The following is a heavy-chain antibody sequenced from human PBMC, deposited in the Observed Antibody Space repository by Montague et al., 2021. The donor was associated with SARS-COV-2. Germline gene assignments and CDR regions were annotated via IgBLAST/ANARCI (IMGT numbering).Heavy chain of an antibody. CDR3: ARGVYNRVIFVVSPRYYLDY. Sequence: SETLSLTCAVYTEAFNGYYWTWIRQPPGKGLEWIGDVSHPGSAKYNPPLKGRVSISVNTWRKQVSLRLTSVTAADTATYYCARGVYNRVIFVVSPRYYLDYWGQGNMVAVSA. D-gene: IGHD1-26*01. CDR2: VSHPGSA. J-gene: IGHJ4*02. CDR1: TEAFNGYY. V-gene: IGHV4-34*01.